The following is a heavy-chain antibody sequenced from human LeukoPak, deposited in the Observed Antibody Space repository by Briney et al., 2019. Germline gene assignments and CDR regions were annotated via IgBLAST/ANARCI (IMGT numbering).Heavy chain of an antibody. J-gene: IGHJ4*02. D-gene: IGHD5-18*01. CDR2: ISAYNGNT. Sequence: ASVKVPCKAAGYTFTSYGISWVRQAPGQGLEWMGWISAYNGNTDYAQKLQGRVTMTTDTSTSTAYMELRSLRSDDTAVYYCARGAYRYDFLFDHWGQGTLVTVSS. CDR3: ARGAYRYDFLFDH. V-gene: IGHV1-18*01. CDR1: GYTFTSYG.